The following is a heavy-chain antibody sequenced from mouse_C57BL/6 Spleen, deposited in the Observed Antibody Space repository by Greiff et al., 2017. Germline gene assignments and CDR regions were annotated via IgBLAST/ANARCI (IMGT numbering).Heavy chain of an antibody. J-gene: IGHJ3*01. D-gene: IGHD2-4*01. Sequence: LVESGAELVKPGASVKISCKASGYAFSSYWMNWVKQRPGKGLEWIGQIYPGDGDTNYNGKFKGKATLTADKSSSTAYMQLSSLTSEDSAVXFCAKDYDLAWFAYWGQGTLVTVSA. CDR3: AKDYDLAWFAY. CDR2: IYPGDGDT. CDR1: GYAFSSYW. V-gene: IGHV1-80*01.